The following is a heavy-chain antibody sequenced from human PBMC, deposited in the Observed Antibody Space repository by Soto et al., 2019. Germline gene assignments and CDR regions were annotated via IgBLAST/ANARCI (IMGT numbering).Heavy chain of an antibody. CDR1: GYNFFNYG. V-gene: IGHV1-18*01. J-gene: IGHJ1*01. CDR3: ASGRSVSSIGPLLV. Sequence: QIQLVQSGAEVKKPGASAKVSCKASGYNFFNYGVSWVRQAPGQGLEWMGWVSPKSGNTDYARKVQGRVTMTTYISPSTAYMELRGLISDDTGVYYCASGRSVSSIGPLLVWGQGTLVSVSS. D-gene: IGHD2-15*01. CDR2: VSPKSGNT.